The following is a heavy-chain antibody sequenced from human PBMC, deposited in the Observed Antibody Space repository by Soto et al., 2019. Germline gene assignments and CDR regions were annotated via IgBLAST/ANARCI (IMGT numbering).Heavy chain of an antibody. CDR1: GFTFSSYA. V-gene: IGHV3-23*01. CDR2: ISGSGGGT. CDR3: AKELIHYYEGY. D-gene: IGHD3-22*01. J-gene: IGHJ4*02. Sequence: PGGSLRLSCAASGFTFSSYAMSWVRQAPGKGLEWVSTISGSGGGTYYADSVKGRFTISRDNSKNTLYLQMNSLRAEDTAVYHCAKELIHYYEGYWGQGTLVTVSS.